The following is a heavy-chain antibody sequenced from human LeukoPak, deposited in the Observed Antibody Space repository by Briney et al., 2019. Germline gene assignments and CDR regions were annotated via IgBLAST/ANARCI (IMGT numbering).Heavy chain of an antibody. D-gene: IGHD3-10*01. V-gene: IGHV1-3*01. CDR3: AREFPRNYYGSGSYYKGRGGFDY. Sequence: ASVKVSCKASGYTFTSYAMHWVRQAPGQRLEWMGWINAGNGNTKYSQKFQGRVTITRDTSASTAYMELSSLRSEDTAVYYCAREFPRNYYGSGSYYKGRGGFDYWGQGTLVTVSS. J-gene: IGHJ4*02. CDR1: GYTFTSYA. CDR2: INAGNGNT.